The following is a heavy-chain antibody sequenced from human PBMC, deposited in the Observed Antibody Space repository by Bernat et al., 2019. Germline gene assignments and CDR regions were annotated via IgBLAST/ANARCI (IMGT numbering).Heavy chain of an antibody. Sequence: QVQLVESGGDVVQPGRSLRLSCAASGFTFSTYGMHWVRQAPGKGLEWVAVIWYDENNKYYADSVKGRFTISRDNSKNTLYLQMSSLRAEDTAVYYCARDCSGGSCYSLDYWGQGTLVTVSS. V-gene: IGHV3-33*01. J-gene: IGHJ4*02. CDR1: GFTFSTYG. D-gene: IGHD2-15*01. CDR3: ARDCSGGSCYSLDY. CDR2: IWYDENNK.